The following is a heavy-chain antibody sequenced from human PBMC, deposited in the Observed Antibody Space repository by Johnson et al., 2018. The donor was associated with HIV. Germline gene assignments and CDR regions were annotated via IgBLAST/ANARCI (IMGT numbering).Heavy chain of an antibody. J-gene: IGHJ3*02. CDR2: ISYDGSNK. CDR3: AKEYLGRWAHDYYDSSGSDDAFDI. D-gene: IGHD3-22*01. CDR1: GFSFSSYG. Sequence: QVQLVESVGGVVQPGRSLRLSCAASGFSFSSYGMHWVRQAPGKGLEWVAVISYDGSNKYYADSVKGRFTISRDNSKNMLYLQMNSLRAEDTAVYYCAKEYLGRWAHDYYDSSGSDDAFDIWGQGTMVTVSS. V-gene: IGHV3-30*18.